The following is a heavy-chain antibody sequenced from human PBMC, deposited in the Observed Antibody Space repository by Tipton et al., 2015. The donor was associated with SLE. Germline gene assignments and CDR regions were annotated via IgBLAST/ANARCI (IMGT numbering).Heavy chain of an antibody. CDR1: GGSISGNY. V-gene: IGHV4-59*01. D-gene: IGHD2-2*01. CDR3: ATYASQHYFDF. CDR2: VHYSGST. Sequence: TLSLTCNVSGGSISGNYWSWIRQSPRKGLEWIGCVHYSGSTIYNSSLKSRVTISVDTSKNQLSLKLTSVTAADAGVYYCATYASQHYFDFWGQGILVTVSS. J-gene: IGHJ4*02.